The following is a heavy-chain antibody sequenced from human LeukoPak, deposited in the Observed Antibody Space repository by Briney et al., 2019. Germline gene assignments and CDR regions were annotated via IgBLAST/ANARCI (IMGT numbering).Heavy chain of an antibody. J-gene: IGHJ1*01. CDR3: AREASSGWYKGEYFQH. Sequence: GGSLRLSCAASGFTFSSYAMSWVRQAPGKGLEWVSGISGSGDATWYADSVKGRFTISRDNAKNSLYLQMNSLRAEDTAVYYCAREASSGWYKGEYFQHWGQGTLVTVSS. D-gene: IGHD6-19*01. CDR2: ISGSGDAT. CDR1: GFTFSSYA. V-gene: IGHV3-23*01.